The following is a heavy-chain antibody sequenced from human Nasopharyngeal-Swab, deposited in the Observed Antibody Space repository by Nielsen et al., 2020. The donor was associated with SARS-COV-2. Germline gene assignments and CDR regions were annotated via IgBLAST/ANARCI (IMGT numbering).Heavy chain of an antibody. Sequence: GGSLRLSCSASSFTVSGPFMTWVRQAPGKGLEWVSVIYSAGQTNYADSVKGRFTISRDNSKNTLYLQMNSLRAEDTAVYYCARGVGVDDFWSGRFDYWGQGTLVTVSS. J-gene: IGHJ4*02. CDR2: IYSAGQT. V-gene: IGHV3-53*01. CDR3: ARGVGVDDFWSGRFDY. D-gene: IGHD3-3*01. CDR1: SFTVSGPF.